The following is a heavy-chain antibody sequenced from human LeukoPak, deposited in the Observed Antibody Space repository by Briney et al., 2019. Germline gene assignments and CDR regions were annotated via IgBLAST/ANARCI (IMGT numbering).Heavy chain of an antibody. CDR2: ISSNGGST. D-gene: IGHD1-26*01. CDR3: ARDGGDSGSYYYYYYYYMDV. V-gene: IGHV3-64*01. J-gene: IGHJ6*03. Sequence: GGSLRLSCAASGFTFSSYAMHWVRQAPGKGLEYVSAISSNGGSTYYANSVKGRFTISRDNSKNTLYLQMGGLRAEDMAVYYCARDGGDSGSYYYYYYYYMDVWGKGTTVTVSS. CDR1: GFTFSSYA.